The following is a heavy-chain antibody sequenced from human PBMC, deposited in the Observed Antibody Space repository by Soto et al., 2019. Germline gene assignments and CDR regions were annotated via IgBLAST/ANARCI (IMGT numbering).Heavy chain of an antibody. CDR2: IYYSGST. CDR3: ARGYDILTGYYSFDY. V-gene: IGHV4-31*03. D-gene: IGHD3-9*01. Sequence: SETLSLTCTVPGGSISSGGYYWSWIRQHPGKGLEWIGYIYYSGSTYYNPSLKSRVTISVDTSKNQFSLKLSSVTAADTAVYYCARGYDILTGYYSFDYWGQGTLVTVSS. J-gene: IGHJ4*02. CDR1: GGSISSGGYY.